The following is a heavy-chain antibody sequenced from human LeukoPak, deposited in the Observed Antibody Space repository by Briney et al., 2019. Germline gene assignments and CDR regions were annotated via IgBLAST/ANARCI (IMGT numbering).Heavy chain of an antibody. CDR2: FIPVFGTA. Sequence: ASVKVSCKASGGTFSNYAVSWVRQAPGQGLEWMGGFIPVFGTANYAQRFLGRVAISTDESTTTVYMELSSLRSEDTAVYYCARVDRRYYDSRGYSTWGQGTLVTVSS. V-gene: IGHV1-69*05. CDR1: GGTFSNYA. J-gene: IGHJ5*02. CDR3: ARVDRRYYDSRGYST. D-gene: IGHD3-22*01.